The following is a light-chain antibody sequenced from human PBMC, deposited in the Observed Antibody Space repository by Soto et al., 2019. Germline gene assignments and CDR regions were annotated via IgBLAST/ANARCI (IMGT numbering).Light chain of an antibody. J-gene: IGLJ1*01. Sequence: QSATTKPRSVSGSPGHSVTISCTGSSNDVSAYNYVCWYLQHPGRPPKLMIYVVARLPSGVPDRFSGSRSGNSASLTISGLQAEDEADYFWCSYAGGYSDLFGTGTKVTVL. CDR3: CSYAGGYSDL. V-gene: IGLV2-11*01. CDR1: SNDVSAYNY. CDR2: VVA.